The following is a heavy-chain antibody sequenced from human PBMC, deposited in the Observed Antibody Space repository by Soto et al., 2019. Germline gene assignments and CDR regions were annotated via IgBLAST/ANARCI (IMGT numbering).Heavy chain of an antibody. CDR2: ISHDGSHE. V-gene: IGHV3-30*18. CDR3: AKDLATVPSRVRYHYYAMDV. CDR1: GFTFSGYG. Sequence: QVQLVESGGGVVQPGRSLRLSCAASGFTFSGYGLPWVRQAPGKGLEWVAVISHDGSHEYYADSVKGRFTISRDISKNTLYLQMNSLRAEDTAVYYYAKDLATVPSRVRYHYYAMDVWGQGTTVTVSS. D-gene: IGHD4-17*01. J-gene: IGHJ6*02.